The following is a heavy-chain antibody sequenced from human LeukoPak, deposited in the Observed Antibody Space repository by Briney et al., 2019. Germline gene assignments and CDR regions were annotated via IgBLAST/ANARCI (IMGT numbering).Heavy chain of an antibody. V-gene: IGHV4-34*01. J-gene: IGHJ4*02. CDR3: ARVAGRRLQLWDNFDY. CDR1: GGSFSGYY. D-gene: IGHD5-24*01. Sequence: PSETLSLTCAVYGGSFSGYYWSWIRQPPGKGLEWIGEINHSGSTNYNPSLKSRVTISVDTSKNQFSLKLSSVTAADTAVYYCARVAGRRLQLWDNFDYWGQGTLVTVSS. CDR2: INHSGST.